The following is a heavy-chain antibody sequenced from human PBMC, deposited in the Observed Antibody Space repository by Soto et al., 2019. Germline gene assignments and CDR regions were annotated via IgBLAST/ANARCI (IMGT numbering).Heavy chain of an antibody. Sequence: SETLSLTCTVSGGSISSSSYYWGWIRQPPGKGLEWIGSIYYSGSTYCNPSLKSRVTISVDTSNNQFSLKLSSVTAADTAVYYCARHRGPMVRGVITNWFDPWGQGTLVTVSS. CDR2: IYYSGST. D-gene: IGHD3-10*01. J-gene: IGHJ5*02. CDR1: GGSISSSSYY. V-gene: IGHV4-39*01. CDR3: ARHRGPMVRGVITNWFDP.